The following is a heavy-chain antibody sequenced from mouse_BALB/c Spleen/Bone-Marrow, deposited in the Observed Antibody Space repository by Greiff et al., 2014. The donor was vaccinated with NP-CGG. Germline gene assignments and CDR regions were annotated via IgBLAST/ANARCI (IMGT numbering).Heavy chain of an antibody. CDR3: SSGPLYAMDY. V-gene: IGHV1S132*01. J-gene: IGHJ4*01. Sequence: VKLVESGAELVKPGTSVKLSCKTSGYTFTSYWIQWVKQRPGQGLGWIGEIFPGTDTTYYNEKFKGKATLTIDTSSSTAYMHLNSLTSEDSAVYFCSSGPLYAMDYWGQGTSVTVSS. CDR1: GYTFTSYW. CDR2: IFPGTDTT.